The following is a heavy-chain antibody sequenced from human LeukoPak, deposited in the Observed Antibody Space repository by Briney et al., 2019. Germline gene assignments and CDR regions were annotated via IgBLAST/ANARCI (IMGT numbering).Heavy chain of an antibody. CDR3: ARGGSSWSFDY. Sequence: GGSLRLSCAASGFTFSSYWMSWVRQASGKGLEWVANIKQDGSEKYYVDSVKGRFTISRDNAKNSLYLQMNSLRAEDTAVYYCARGGSSWSFDYWGQGTLVTVSS. CDR1: GFTFSSYW. J-gene: IGHJ4*02. D-gene: IGHD6-13*01. V-gene: IGHV3-7*01. CDR2: IKQDGSEK.